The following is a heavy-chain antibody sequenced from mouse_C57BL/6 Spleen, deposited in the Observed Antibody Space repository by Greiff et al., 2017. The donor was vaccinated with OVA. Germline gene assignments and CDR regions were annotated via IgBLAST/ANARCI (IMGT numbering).Heavy chain of an antibody. J-gene: IGHJ2*01. V-gene: IGHV10-1*01. Sequence: EVQGVESGGGLVQPKGSLKLSCAASGFSFNTYAMNWVRQAPGKGLEWVACIRSKSNTYATSYADSVKYRFSISSDDSESMLYLQMSNLKTEDTAMYCGMRQETSYLDYWGQGTTLTVSS. CDR2: IRSKSNTYAT. CDR3: MRQETSYLDY. CDR1: GFSFNTYA.